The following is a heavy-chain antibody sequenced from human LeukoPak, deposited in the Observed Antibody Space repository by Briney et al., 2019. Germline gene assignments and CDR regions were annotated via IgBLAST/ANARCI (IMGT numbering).Heavy chain of an antibody. V-gene: IGHV3-33*01. D-gene: IGHD1-26*01. CDR2: IWYDGSNK. Sequence: GGSLRLSCAASGFTFSSYGMHWVRQAPDKGLEWVAVIWYDGSNKYYADSVKGRFTISRDNSKNTLYLQMNSLRAEDTAVYYCARDFGGSYAVDYWGQGTLVTVSS. J-gene: IGHJ4*02. CDR3: ARDFGGSYAVDY. CDR1: GFTFSSYG.